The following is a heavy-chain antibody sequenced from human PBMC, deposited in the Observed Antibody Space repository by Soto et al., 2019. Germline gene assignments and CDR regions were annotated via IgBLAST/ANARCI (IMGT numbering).Heavy chain of an antibody. D-gene: IGHD3-10*01. CDR1: GFTFSSYG. CDR3: ARDLRITMLRGPSPGY. V-gene: IGHV3-33*01. J-gene: IGHJ4*02. Sequence: GGSLRLSCAASGFTFSSYGMHWARQAPGKGLEWVALIWYDGGNKYYADSVKGRFTISRDNSKNTLYLQMNSLRAEDTAVYYCARDLRITMLRGPSPGYWGQGTLVTVSS. CDR2: IWYDGGNK.